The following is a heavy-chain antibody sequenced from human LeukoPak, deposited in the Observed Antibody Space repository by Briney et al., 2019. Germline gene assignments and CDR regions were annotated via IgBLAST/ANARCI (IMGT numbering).Heavy chain of an antibody. J-gene: IGHJ4*02. CDR2: SHHSGTT. Sequence: SETLSLTCTVSGVSITNYYWNWMRQSPGKGLEWIGYSHHSGTTNYNPSLNSRVTMSVDTSKSQFSLKLSSVTAADTAVYYCARETVTDLPNTFDYWGQGTLVTVSS. D-gene: IGHD4-17*01. CDR3: ARETVTDLPNTFDY. CDR1: GVSITNYY. V-gene: IGHV4-59*12.